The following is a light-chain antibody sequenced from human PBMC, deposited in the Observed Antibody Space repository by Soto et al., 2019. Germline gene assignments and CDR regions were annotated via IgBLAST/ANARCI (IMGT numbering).Light chain of an antibody. CDR2: KAS. CDR3: QQYNTFPWT. CDR1: QSVRTW. J-gene: IGKJ1*01. Sequence: DIQLTQSPSTLSASVGDRVTITCRASQSVRTWLAWYQQTPGKAPKVLIYKASNLESGVPSRFSGSGSGTEFALTISSLLPDDFGTYYCQQYNTFPWTFGHGTKVEIK. V-gene: IGKV1-5*03.